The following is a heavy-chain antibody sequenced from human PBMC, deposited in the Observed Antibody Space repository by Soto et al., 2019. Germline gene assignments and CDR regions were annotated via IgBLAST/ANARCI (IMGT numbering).Heavy chain of an antibody. CDR1: GGSISSINDY. J-gene: IGHJ6*02. V-gene: IGHV4-39*02. Sequence: SETLSLTCTVSGGSISSINDYWGWIRQPPGKGLEWIGSIYYSGSSYYNPSLKSRVTISVDTSKNQFSLKLNSVTAADTAVYYCARDGSYYYGMYVWGQGTTVTVSS. CDR3: ARDGSYYYGMYV. CDR2: IYYSGSS. D-gene: IGHD3-10*01.